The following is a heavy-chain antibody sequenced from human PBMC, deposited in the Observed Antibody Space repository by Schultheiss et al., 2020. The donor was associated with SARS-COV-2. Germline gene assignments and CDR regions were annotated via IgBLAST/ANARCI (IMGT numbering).Heavy chain of an antibody. CDR3: ARANNHGYNQAYAYWYFDL. J-gene: IGHJ2*01. CDR2: ISSSSTYI. CDR1: GFTFSSYA. D-gene: IGHD5-24*01. V-gene: IGHV3-21*01. Sequence: GGSLRLSCAASGFTFSSYAMSWVRQAPGKWLEWVSSISSSSTYIYYADSVKGRFTISRDNAKNSLYLQMNSLRAEDTAVYYCARANNHGYNQAYAYWYFDLWGRGTLVTVSS.